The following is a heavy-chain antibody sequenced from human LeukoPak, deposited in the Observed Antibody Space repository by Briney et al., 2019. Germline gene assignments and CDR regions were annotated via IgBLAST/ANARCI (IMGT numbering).Heavy chain of an antibody. CDR3: ARDRNYYDSSGTYYYGMDV. D-gene: IGHD3-22*01. V-gene: IGHV4-39*02. CDR1: GGSISSSSYY. J-gene: IGHJ6*02. CDR2: IYYSGST. Sequence: SETLSLTCTVSGGSISSSSYYWGWIRQPPGKGLEWIGSIYYSGSTYYNPSLKSRVTISVDTSKNQFSLKLSSVTAADTAVYYCARDRNYYDSSGTYYYGMDVWGQGTTVTVSS.